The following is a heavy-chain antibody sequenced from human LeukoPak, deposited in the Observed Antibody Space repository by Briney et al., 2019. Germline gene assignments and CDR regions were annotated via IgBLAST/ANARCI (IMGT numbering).Heavy chain of an antibody. CDR2: IYYSGST. V-gene: IGHV4-59*08. CDR3: AAAAAGTEY. J-gene: IGHJ4*02. CDR1: GGSISSYY. Sequence: SETLSLTCTVSGGSISSYYWSWIRQPPGKGLEWIGYIYYSGSTNYNPSLMSRVTISVDTSKNQFSLKLSSVTAADTAVYYCAAAAAGTEYWGQGTLVTVSS. D-gene: IGHD6-13*01.